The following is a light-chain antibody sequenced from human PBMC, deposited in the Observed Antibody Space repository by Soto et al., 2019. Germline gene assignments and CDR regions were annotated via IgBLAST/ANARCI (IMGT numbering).Light chain of an antibody. CDR1: SSDVGGYNY. CDR2: EVS. V-gene: IGLV2-8*01. J-gene: IGLJ2*01. Sequence: QSALTQPPSASVSPGQSVTISCTGTSSDVGGYNYVSWYQQHPGKAPRLMIYEVSKRPSGVPDRFSGSKSGNTASLTVSGLRAEDEADYYCSSHAGSINVAFGGGTKVPVL. CDR3: SSHAGSINVA.